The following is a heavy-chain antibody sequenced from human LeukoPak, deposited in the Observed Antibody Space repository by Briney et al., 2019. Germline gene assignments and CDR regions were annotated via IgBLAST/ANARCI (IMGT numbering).Heavy chain of an antibody. J-gene: IGHJ4*02. CDR3: ARERGYSYGGFDY. CDR1: GFTVSRNY. V-gene: IGHV3-66*01. D-gene: IGHD5-18*01. CDR2: IYSGGST. Sequence: GGSLRVSCAAPGFTVSRNYMSWVRQAPGKGLGWVSVIYSGGSTYHADSVKGRFTISRDNSKNTLYLQMNSLRAEDTAVYYCARERGYSYGGFDYWGQGTLVTVSS.